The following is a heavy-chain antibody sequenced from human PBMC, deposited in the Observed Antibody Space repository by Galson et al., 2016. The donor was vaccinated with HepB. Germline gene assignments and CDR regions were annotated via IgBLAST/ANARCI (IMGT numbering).Heavy chain of an antibody. CDR2: IWSDGSNK. J-gene: IGHJ4*02. D-gene: IGHD6-13*01. CDR1: GLTFSRYG. CDR3: AREAGIAAAATYDY. Sequence: SLRLSCAASGLTFSRYGMHWVRQAPGKGLEWVALIWSDGSNKYYADSVKGRFTISRDNSKNTAYLQMNSLRAEDRAVYYCAREAGIAAAATYDYWGQGTLVTVSS. V-gene: IGHV3-33*01.